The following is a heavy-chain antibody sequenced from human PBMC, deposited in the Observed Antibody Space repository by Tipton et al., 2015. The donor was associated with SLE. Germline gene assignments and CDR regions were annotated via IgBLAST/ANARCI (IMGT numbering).Heavy chain of an antibody. J-gene: IGHJ4*02. V-gene: IGHV3-23*01. CDR2: ISGSGGST. D-gene: IGHD2-2*03. Sequence: GSLRLPCAASGFTFSSYAMSWVRQAPGKGLEWVSAISGSGGSTYYADSVKGRFTISRDNSKNTLYLQMNSLRAEDTAVYYCARDGSKGDFDYWGQGTLVTVSS. CDR1: GFTFSSYA. CDR3: ARDGSKGDFDY.